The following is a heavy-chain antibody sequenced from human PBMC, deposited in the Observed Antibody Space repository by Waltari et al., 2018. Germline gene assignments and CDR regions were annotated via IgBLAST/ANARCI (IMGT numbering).Heavy chain of an antibody. CDR2: MSGTVDYT. D-gene: IGHD6-19*01. V-gene: IGHV3-23*01. Sequence: EVQLLESGGDLEQPGGSLRISCVGSGFNFRNFDMNWVRQAPGKGLDWVSTMSGTVDYTYYADSVKGRFTISRDNSKNTVFLHMNNLRVEDTAIYFCAKDQAEWLVLDGYFDSWGQGTPVTVSS. CDR1: GFNFRNFD. J-gene: IGHJ4*02. CDR3: AKDQAEWLVLDGYFDS.